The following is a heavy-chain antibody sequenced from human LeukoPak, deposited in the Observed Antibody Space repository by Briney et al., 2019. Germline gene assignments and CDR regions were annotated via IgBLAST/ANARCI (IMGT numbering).Heavy chain of an antibody. Sequence: NPSETLSLTCAVSGGSISSYYWSWIRQPAGKGLEWIGRIYTSGTTNYSPSLKSRVTMSVDTSKNQFSLNLNSVTAADTAVYYCARTSPRAATFDYWGQGTLVTVSS. CDR1: GGSISSYY. V-gene: IGHV4-4*07. D-gene: IGHD2-15*01. J-gene: IGHJ4*02. CDR3: ARTSPRAATFDY. CDR2: IYTSGTT.